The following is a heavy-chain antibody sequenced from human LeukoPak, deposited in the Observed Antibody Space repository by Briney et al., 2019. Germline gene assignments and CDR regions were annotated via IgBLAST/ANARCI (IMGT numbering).Heavy chain of an antibody. Sequence: SETLSLTCAVYGGSFSGYYWSWIRQPPGKGLEWIGEINHSGSTNYNPSLKSRVTISVGTSKNQFSLKLSSVTAADTAVYYCARGGRSSSGYSNLGGGIDPWGQGTLVTVSS. CDR3: ARGGRSSSGYSNLGGGIDP. J-gene: IGHJ5*02. CDR1: GGSFSGYY. V-gene: IGHV4-34*01. CDR2: INHSGST. D-gene: IGHD3-22*01.